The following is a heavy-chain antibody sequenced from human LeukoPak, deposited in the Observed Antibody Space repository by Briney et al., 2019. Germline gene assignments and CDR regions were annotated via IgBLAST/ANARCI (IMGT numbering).Heavy chain of an antibody. Sequence: SGTLSLTCAVSGGSISSSNWWSWVRQPPGKGLEWIGEIYHSGCTNYNPSLKSRVTISVDKSKNQFSLKLSSVTAADTAMYYCARDQALTTVTTSDAFDIWGQGTMVTVSS. D-gene: IGHD4-17*01. J-gene: IGHJ3*02. CDR3: ARDQALTTVTTSDAFDI. CDR2: IYHSGCT. V-gene: IGHV4-4*02. CDR1: GGSISSSNW.